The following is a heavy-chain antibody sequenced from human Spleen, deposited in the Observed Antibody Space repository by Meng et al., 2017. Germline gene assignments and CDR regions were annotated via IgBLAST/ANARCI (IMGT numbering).Heavy chain of an antibody. V-gene: IGHV4-61*05. J-gene: IGHJ4*02. CDR3: ARYFCGSACYYFDY. CDR1: GDSISSSNYY. Sequence: QLQLQESGPGLVRPSETLSLICTVSGDSISSSNYYWGWIRQPPGGGLEWIGYIHDSGRSNSNPSLKSRVTISADTSKKQFSLELRSVTAADTAVYYCARYFCGSACYYFDYWGQGTLVTVSS. D-gene: IGHD2-21*02. CDR2: IHDSGRS.